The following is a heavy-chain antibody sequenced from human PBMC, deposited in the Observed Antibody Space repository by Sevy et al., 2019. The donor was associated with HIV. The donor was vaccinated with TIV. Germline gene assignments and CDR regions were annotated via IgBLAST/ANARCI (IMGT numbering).Heavy chain of an antibody. D-gene: IGHD2-8*02. V-gene: IGHV3-53*01. CDR1: GFTLTNEF. J-gene: IGHJ6*02. CDR3: AKRRVQSGLSGGGANYGWDV. CDR2: VYSGGAT. Sequence: GGSLRLSCAVSGFTLTNEFFSWVRQAPGKGLEWVTVVYSGGATYYADSVKGRFTISRDKSRNTLYLQMNSLRAEDTAVYYCAKRRVQSGLSGGGANYGWDVCGQGTTVTVSS.